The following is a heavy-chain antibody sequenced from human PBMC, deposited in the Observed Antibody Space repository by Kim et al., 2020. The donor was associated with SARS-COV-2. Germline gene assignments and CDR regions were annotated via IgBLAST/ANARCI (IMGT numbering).Heavy chain of an antibody. J-gene: IGHJ4*01. D-gene: IGHD6-19*01. Sequence: VGSLRLSCAASGFTFSSYAMSWVRQAPGKGLEWVSDISCSGGRTYYADSVKGRFTISRDNSKNTLYLQMNSLRAEDTAVYYCAAVAGTGPDYWGQGTLVTVSS. V-gene: IGHV3-23*01. CDR1: GFTFSSYA. CDR3: AAVAGTGPDY. CDR2: ISCSGGRT.